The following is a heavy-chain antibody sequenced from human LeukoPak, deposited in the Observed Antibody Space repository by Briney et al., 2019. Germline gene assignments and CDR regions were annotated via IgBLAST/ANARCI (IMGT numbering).Heavy chain of an antibody. CDR2: IYSGGET. Sequence: PGGSLRLSCAASGFTVSSNYMNWVRQAPGKGLEWVSIIYSGGETYYADSVKGRFTISRDNFKNTLYLQMNRLRAEATAVYYCARGAFYDDAFDFSGQGTMVTVSS. D-gene: IGHD3-3*01. CDR1: GFTVSSNY. CDR3: ARGAFYDDAFDF. J-gene: IGHJ3*01. V-gene: IGHV3-66*01.